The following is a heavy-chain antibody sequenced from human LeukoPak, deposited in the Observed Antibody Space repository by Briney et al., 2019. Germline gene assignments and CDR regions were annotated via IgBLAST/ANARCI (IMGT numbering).Heavy chain of an antibody. Sequence: SETLSLTCTVSGGSISSTNYYWAWIRQPPGRGLEWIGSIYYTGTTFDNPSLKSRVTLSVDTSKNQFSLRLTSVTAADTAFYYCAREEYSSDWYGHDSWGQGTLVTVSS. CDR1: GGSISSTNYY. D-gene: IGHD6-13*01. CDR2: IYYTGTT. J-gene: IGHJ4*02. CDR3: AREEYSSDWYGHDS. V-gene: IGHV4-39*07.